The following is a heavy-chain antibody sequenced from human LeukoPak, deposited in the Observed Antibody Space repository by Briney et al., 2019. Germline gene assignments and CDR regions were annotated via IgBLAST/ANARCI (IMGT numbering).Heavy chain of an antibody. V-gene: IGHV3-7*01. CDR2: IKQDGSEK. CDR3: ARPGYCSGGSCFCFDY. Sequence: GGSLRLSCAASGFTFSSYWMSWVRQAPGKGLEWVANIKQDGSEKYYVDSVKGRFTISRDNAKNSLYLQMNSLRAEDTAVYYCARPGYCSGGSCFCFDYWGQGTLVTVSS. D-gene: IGHD2-15*01. CDR1: GFTFSSYW. J-gene: IGHJ4*02.